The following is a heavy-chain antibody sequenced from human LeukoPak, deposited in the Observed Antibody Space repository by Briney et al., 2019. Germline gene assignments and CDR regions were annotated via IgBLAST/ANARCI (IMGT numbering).Heavy chain of an antibody. D-gene: IGHD5-12*01. CDR2: ILPIFGTA. CDR1: GYTFTSYG. Sequence: PVKVSCKASGYTFTSYGISWLRQSPGQRLEWMGGILPIFGTANYAQTFKGRVTITADESTSTAYMEMSSLRSEDTAVYYCARVRVARIYYIDDWGQGTLVTVSS. V-gene: IGHV1-69*13. CDR3: ARVRVARIYYIDD. J-gene: IGHJ4*02.